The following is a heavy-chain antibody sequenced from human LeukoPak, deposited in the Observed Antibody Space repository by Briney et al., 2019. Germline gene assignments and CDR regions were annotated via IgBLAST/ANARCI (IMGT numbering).Heavy chain of an antibody. D-gene: IGHD3-10*01. CDR1: GGTFSSYA. V-gene: IGHV1-69*05. CDR3: AREVRGSTAS. Sequence: ASVKVSSKASGGTFSSYAISWVRQAPGQGLEWMGGIIPIFGTANYAQKFQGRVTITTDESTSTAYMELSSLRSEDTAVYYCAREVRGSTASWGQGTLVTVSS. J-gene: IGHJ5*02. CDR2: IIPIFGTA.